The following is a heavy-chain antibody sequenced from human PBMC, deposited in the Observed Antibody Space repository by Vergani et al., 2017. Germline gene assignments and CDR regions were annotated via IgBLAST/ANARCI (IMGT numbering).Heavy chain of an antibody. J-gene: IGHJ4*02. CDR2: IRSKAYGGTT. CDR1: GFTFGDYA. Sequence: VQLVESGGGLVKPGGSLRLSCTASGFTFGDYAMSWFRQAPGKGLEWVGFIRSKAYGGTTEYAASVKGRFTISRDDSKSIAYLQMNSLTTEDTAVYYGALCGGDCYSGDYWGQGTLVTVSS. CDR3: ALCGGDCYSGDY. D-gene: IGHD2-21*01. V-gene: IGHV3-49*05.